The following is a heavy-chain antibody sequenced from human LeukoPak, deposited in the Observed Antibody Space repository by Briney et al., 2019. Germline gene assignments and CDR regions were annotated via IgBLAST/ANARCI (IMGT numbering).Heavy chain of an antibody. V-gene: IGHV1-18*04. J-gene: IGHJ5*02. CDR2: ISAYNGNT. CDR3: ARDEARYSSGYYPNWFDP. D-gene: IGHD3-22*01. CDR1: GYTFTSYY. Sequence: ASVKVSCKTSGYTFTSYYIHWVRQAPGQGLEWMGWISAYNGNTNYAQKLQGRVTMTTDTSTSTAYMELGSLRSDDTAVYYCARDEARYSSGYYPNWFDPWGQGTLVTVSS.